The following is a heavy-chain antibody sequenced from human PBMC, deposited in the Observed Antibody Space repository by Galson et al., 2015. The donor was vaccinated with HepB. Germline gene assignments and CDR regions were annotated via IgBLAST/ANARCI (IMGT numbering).Heavy chain of an antibody. Sequence: SVKVSCKASGYTFTSYGISWVRQAPGQGLEWMGWISAYNGNTNYAQKLQGRVTMTTDISTSTAYMELRSLRSDDTAVYYCARDRSITMVRGAFGDAFDIWGQGTMVTVSS. D-gene: IGHD3-10*01. CDR3: ARDRSITMVRGAFGDAFDI. J-gene: IGHJ3*02. CDR1: GYTFTSYG. V-gene: IGHV1-18*01. CDR2: ISAYNGNT.